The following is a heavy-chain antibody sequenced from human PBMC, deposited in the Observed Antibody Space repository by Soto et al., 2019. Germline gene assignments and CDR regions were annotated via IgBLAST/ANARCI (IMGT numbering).Heavy chain of an antibody. Sequence: GASVKVSCKASGYTFTSYDINWVRQATGQGLEWMGWMNPNSGNTGYAQKFQGRVTMTRNTSISTAYMELSSLRSEDTAVYYCARGVHVGAAAGPYYFDYWGQGTLVTVSS. CDR2: MNPNSGNT. V-gene: IGHV1-8*01. CDR1: GYTFTSYD. J-gene: IGHJ4*02. D-gene: IGHD6-13*01. CDR3: ARGVHVGAAAGPYYFDY.